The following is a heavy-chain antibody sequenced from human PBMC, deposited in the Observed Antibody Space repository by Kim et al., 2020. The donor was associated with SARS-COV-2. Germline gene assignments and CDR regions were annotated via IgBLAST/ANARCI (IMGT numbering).Heavy chain of an antibody. V-gene: IGHV1-18*01. Sequence: NYAQKLQGRVTMTTDTSTSTAYMELRSLRSDDTAVYYCARVSSSVAVFDIWGQGTMVTVSS. D-gene: IGHD6-19*01. CDR3: ARVSSSVAVFDI. J-gene: IGHJ3*02.